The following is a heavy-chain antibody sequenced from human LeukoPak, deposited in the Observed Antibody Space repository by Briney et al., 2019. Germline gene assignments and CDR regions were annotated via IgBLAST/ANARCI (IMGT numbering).Heavy chain of an antibody. CDR2: ISGSGGST. V-gene: IGHV3-23*01. CDR3: RIYYYGSGSYFEEFFDY. J-gene: IGHJ4*02. Sequence: GGSLRLSCAASGFTFSIYAMSWVRQAPGKGLEWVSAISGSGGSTYYADSVKGRFTISRDNSKNTLYLQMNSLRAEDTAVYYCRIYYYGSGSYFEEFFDYWGQGTLVTVSS. D-gene: IGHD3-10*01. CDR1: GFTFSIYA.